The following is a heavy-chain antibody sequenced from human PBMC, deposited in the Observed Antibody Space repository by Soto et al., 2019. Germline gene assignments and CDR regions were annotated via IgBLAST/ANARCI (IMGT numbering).Heavy chain of an antibody. V-gene: IGHV4-59*11. J-gene: IGHJ4*02. CDR2: ISYSGST. Sequence: SETLSLTCTVSGGSMSSHYWTWLRQPPGKGLEWIGYISYSGSTYYNPSLKSRVTISADTSRNQFSLKLSPVIAADTAVYYCARADPDASVGYWGQGTQVTVSS. D-gene: IGHD3-16*01. CDR3: ARADPDASVGY. CDR1: GGSMSSHY.